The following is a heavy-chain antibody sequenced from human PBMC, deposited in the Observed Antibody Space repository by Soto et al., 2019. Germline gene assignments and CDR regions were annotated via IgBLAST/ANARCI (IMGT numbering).Heavy chain of an antibody. J-gene: IGHJ4*02. CDR1: GFTFSSYA. V-gene: IGHV3-30-3*01. CDR2: ISYDGSNK. Sequence: GGSLRLSCAASGFTFSSYAMHWVRQAPGKGLEWVAVISYDGSNKYYADSVKGRFTISRDNSKNTLYLQMNSLRAEDTAVYYCARSGSLYYFDYWGQGTLVTVSS. D-gene: IGHD3-22*01. CDR3: ARSGSLYYFDY.